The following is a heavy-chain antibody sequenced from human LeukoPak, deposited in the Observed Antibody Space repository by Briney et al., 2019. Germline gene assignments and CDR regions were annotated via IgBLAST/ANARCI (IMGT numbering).Heavy chain of an antibody. CDR3: AGEGHYYDSTGYYYGGEDY. V-gene: IGHV4-4*07. CDR1: GGSITSYY. CDR2: IYTRGST. Sequence: SETLSLTCTVSGGSITSYYWSWIRQPAGKGLEWIGRIYTRGSTNYNPSLKSRVTVSVDTSGNQFSLKLTSVTAADTAVYYCAGEGHYYDSTGYYYGGEDYWGQGTLVTVSS. J-gene: IGHJ4*02. D-gene: IGHD3-22*01.